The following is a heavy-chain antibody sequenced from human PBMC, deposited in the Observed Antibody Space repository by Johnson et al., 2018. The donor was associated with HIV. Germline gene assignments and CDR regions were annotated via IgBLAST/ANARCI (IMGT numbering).Heavy chain of an antibody. J-gene: IGHJ3*02. CDR1: GFTFSDYY. D-gene: IGHD2-15*01. CDR3: ATEGGTGAFDI. Sequence: QMQPVESGGGLVKPGGSLRLSCAASGFTFSDYYMSWIRQAPGKGLAWVSYITSSGRTTYYADSVKGRFTISRDNAKNSLYLQMNSLRAEDTAVYYCATEGGTGAFDIWGQGTMVTVSS. V-gene: IGHV3-11*04. CDR2: ITSSGRTT.